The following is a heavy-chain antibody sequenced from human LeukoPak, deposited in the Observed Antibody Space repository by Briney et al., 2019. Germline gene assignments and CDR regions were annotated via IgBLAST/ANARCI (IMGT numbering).Heavy chain of an antibody. CDR1: GGSISSYY. Sequence: SETLPLTCTVSGGSISSYYWSWIRQPPGKGLEYIGYIYYSGSANYNPSLKSRVTISLDTSKNHFSLKLSSVTAADTAVYYCARGWPLFDYWGQGTLVTVSS. CDR2: IYYSGSA. CDR3: ARGWPLFDY. D-gene: IGHD5-24*01. J-gene: IGHJ4*02. V-gene: IGHV4-59*01.